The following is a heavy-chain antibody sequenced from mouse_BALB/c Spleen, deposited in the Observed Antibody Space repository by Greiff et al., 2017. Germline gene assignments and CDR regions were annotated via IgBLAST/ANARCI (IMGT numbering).Heavy chain of an antibody. CDR1: GFTFSSYG. Sequence: DVQLVESGGGLVQPGGSLKLSCAASGFTFSSYGMSWVRQTPDKRLELVATINSNGGSTYYPDSVKGRFTISRDNAKNTLYLQMSSLKSEDTAMYYCARVWAAYFDVWGAGTTVTVSS. CDR3: ARVWAAYFDV. J-gene: IGHJ1*01. V-gene: IGHV5-6-3*01. CDR2: INSNGGST.